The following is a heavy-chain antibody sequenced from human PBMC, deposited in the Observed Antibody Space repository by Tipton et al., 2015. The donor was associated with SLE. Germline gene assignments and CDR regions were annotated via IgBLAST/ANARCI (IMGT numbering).Heavy chain of an antibody. D-gene: IGHD6-13*01. V-gene: IGHV3-30*02. CDR2: IRYDGSNK. CDR3: AKGGIAAAGNFDY. CDR1: GFTFSSYG. J-gene: IGHJ4*02. Sequence: SGFTFSSYGMHWVRQAPGKGLEWVAFIRYDGSNKYYADSVKGRFTISRDNSKNTLYLQMNSLRAEDTAVYYCAKGGIAAAGNFDYWGQGTLVTVSS.